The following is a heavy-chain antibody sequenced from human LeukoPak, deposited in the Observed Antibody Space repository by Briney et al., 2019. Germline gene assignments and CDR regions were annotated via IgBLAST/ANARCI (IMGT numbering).Heavy chain of an antibody. J-gene: IGHJ3*02. CDR2: ISGSGGST. D-gene: IGHD3-22*01. CDR1: GFTFSSYA. Sequence: PGGSLRLSCAASGFTFSSYAMSWVRQAPGKGLEWVSAISGSGGSTYYADSVKGRFTISRDNSKNTLYLQMNSLRAEDTAVYYCAKGGRYDSSGDDAFDIWGQGTMVTVSS. V-gene: IGHV3-23*01. CDR3: AKGGRYDSSGDDAFDI.